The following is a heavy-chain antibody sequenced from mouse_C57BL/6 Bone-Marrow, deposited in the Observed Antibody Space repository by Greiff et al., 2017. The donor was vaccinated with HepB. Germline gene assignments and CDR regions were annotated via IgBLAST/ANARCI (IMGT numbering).Heavy chain of an antibody. CDR2: ISSKSSNYAT. J-gene: IGHJ2*01. Sequence: EVKLVESGGGLVQPKGSLKLSCAASGFTFNTYAMHWVRQAPGKGLEWVARISSKSSNYATYYADSVKDRFTISRDDSQTMLYLQMNNLKTDDTDMYYCVRDGGYFDYWGQGTTLTVSA. V-gene: IGHV10-3*01. CDR3: VRDGGYFDY. CDR1: GFTFNTYA.